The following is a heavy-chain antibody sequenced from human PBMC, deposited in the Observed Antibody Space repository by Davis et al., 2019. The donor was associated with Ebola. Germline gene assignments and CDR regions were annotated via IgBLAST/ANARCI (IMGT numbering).Heavy chain of an antibody. CDR1: GGSISSSSYY. Sequence: MPSETLSLTCTVYGGSISSSSYYWGWIRQPPGKGLEWIGSIFYSGNTYYNPSLKSRVTMSVDTPKNQFSLRLSSVTAADTAVYYCARRIAARPDCFDPWGQGTLVTVSS. D-gene: IGHD6-6*01. V-gene: IGHV4-39*01. CDR2: IFYSGNT. J-gene: IGHJ5*02. CDR3: ARRIAARPDCFDP.